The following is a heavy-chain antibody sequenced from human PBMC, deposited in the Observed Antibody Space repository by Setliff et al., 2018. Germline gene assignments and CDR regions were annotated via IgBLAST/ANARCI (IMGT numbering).Heavy chain of an antibody. CDR1: GGAVSGFY. CDR3: ARSRYYDSSGNNYGLDY. CDR2: ISHNGRV. J-gene: IGHJ4*02. V-gene: IGHV4-34*01. D-gene: IGHD3-22*01. Sequence: PSETLSLTCDIKGGAVSGFYWSWIRQTPGKDLEWIGEISHNGRVSSSPSLKSRVTISVDRAKNHFSLKLTSVTAADTAMYYCARSRYYDSSGNNYGLDYWGQGTLVTVSS.